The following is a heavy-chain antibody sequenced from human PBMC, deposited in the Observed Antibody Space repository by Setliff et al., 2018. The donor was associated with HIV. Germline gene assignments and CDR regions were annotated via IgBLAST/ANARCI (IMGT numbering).Heavy chain of an antibody. Sequence: SVKVSCKASGGTFSRHAFSWVRQAPGQGLEWVGGIIPTFDTANYAQKSQGRVTITADKSTNTVYMELNSLRSEDTAMYYCARGVHSGGSGWYNWYFDLWGRGTLVTVSS. CDR3: ARGVHSGGSGWYNWYFDL. CDR1: GGTFSRHA. CDR2: IIPTFDTA. V-gene: IGHV1-69*06. D-gene: IGHD6-19*01. J-gene: IGHJ2*01.